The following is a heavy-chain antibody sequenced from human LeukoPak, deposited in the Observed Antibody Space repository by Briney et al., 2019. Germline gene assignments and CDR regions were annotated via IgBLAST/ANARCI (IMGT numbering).Heavy chain of an antibody. Sequence: GGSLRLSCAAFGFTVSSNYMSWVRQAPGMWLEWVSVIFGGGGTYYGDSVRGRFTISSDKSKNNLSLQLNSMSAEDKAVSYCASWPGAWYGEDFWGQGTLVTVSS. V-gene: IGHV3-53*01. CDR1: GFTVSSNY. D-gene: IGHD3-10*01. CDR3: ASWPGAWYGEDF. J-gene: IGHJ4*02. CDR2: IFGGGGT.